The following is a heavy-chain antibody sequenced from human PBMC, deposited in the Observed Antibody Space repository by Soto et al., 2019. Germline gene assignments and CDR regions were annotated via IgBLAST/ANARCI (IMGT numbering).Heavy chain of an antibody. V-gene: IGHV5-51*01. D-gene: IGHD3-3*01. Sequence: PGESLKISCKGSGYSFTSYWIGWVRQMPGKGLEWMGIIYPGDSDTRYSPSFQGQVTISGDKSISTAYLQWSSLKASDTAMYYCARGVLRFLEWHRNWFDPWGQGTLVTVSS. CDR2: IYPGDSDT. CDR1: GYSFTSYW. CDR3: ARGVLRFLEWHRNWFDP. J-gene: IGHJ5*02.